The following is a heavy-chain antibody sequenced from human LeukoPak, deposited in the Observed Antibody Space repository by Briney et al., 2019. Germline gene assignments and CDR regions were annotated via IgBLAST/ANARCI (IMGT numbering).Heavy chain of an antibody. Sequence: SETLSLTCTVSGGSISSSSYYWGWIRQPPGKGLEWIGSIYYSGSTYYNPSLKSRVTISVDTSKNQFSLKLSSVTAADTAVYYCARRVSSSSGPPFDYWGQGTLVTVPS. D-gene: IGHD6-6*01. CDR2: IYYSGST. CDR3: ARRVSSSSGPPFDY. J-gene: IGHJ4*02. CDR1: GGSISSSSYY. V-gene: IGHV4-39*01.